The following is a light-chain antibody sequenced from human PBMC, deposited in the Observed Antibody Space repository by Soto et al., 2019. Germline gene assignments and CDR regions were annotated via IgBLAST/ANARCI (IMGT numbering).Light chain of an antibody. Sequence: ETVLTQSPGTLSLSPGERATLSCRASQSVSSSYLAWYQQKPGQAPRRLIYGASSRATGIPDRFSGSGSGTVFTLTISRLEPEDFAVYYCQQYGGSPFSFGQGTRLEI. J-gene: IGKJ5*01. CDR1: QSVSSSY. CDR3: QQYGGSPFS. V-gene: IGKV3-20*01. CDR2: GAS.